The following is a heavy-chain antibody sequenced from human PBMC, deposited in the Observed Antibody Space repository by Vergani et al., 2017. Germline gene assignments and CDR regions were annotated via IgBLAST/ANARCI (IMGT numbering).Heavy chain of an antibody. V-gene: IGHV4-59*01. Sequence: QVQLQESGPGLVKPSETLSLTCTVSGGSISSYYWSWIRQPPGKGLEWIGYIYYSGSTNYNPSLQSRVTISVDTSKNQFSLKLSSVTAADTAVYYCARDRKRGDTAMLAFDIWGQGTMVTVSS. D-gene: IGHD5-18*01. CDR1: GGSISSYY. CDR2: IYYSGST. J-gene: IGHJ3*02. CDR3: ARDRKRGDTAMLAFDI.